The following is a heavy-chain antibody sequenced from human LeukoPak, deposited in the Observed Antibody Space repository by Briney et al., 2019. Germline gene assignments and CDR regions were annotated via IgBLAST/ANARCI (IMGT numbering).Heavy chain of an antibody. CDR2: IYYSGST. J-gene: IGHJ5*02. CDR1: GGSISSYY. Sequence: KPSETPSLTCTVSGGSISSYYWSWIRQPPGKGLEWIGYIYYSGSTNYNPSLKSRVTISVDTSKNQFSLKLSSVTAADTAVYYCARQRIHWFDPWGQGTLVTVSS. V-gene: IGHV4-59*08. CDR3: ARQRIHWFDP.